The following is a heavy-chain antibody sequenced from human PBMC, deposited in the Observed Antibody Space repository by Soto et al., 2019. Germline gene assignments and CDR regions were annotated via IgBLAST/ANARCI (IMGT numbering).Heavy chain of an antibody. Sequence: SQTLSLTCAISGDSVSSNSAAWNWIRQSPSRGLEWLGRTYYRSKWYNDYAVSVKSRITINPDTSKNQFSLQLNSVTPEDTAVYYCARDTGSGSYYMGPPYYYYYGMDVWGQGTTVTVS. CDR3: ARDTGSGSYYMGPPYYYYYGMDV. V-gene: IGHV6-1*01. D-gene: IGHD3-10*01. J-gene: IGHJ6*02. CDR1: GDSVSSNSAA. CDR2: TYYRSKWYN.